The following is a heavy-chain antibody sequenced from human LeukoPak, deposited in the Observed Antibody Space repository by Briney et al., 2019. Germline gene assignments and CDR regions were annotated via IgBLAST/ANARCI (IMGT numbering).Heavy chain of an antibody. CDR3: ASGQPLDYYDSSGYPDAFDI. D-gene: IGHD3-22*01. V-gene: IGHV3-53*01. J-gene: IGHJ3*02. CDR2: IYSGGST. CDR1: GFTFSNFG. Sequence: GGSLRLSCAASGFTFSNFGMHWVRQAPGKGLEWVSVIYSGGSTYYADSVKGRFTISRDNSKNTLYLQMNSLRAEDTAVYYCASGQPLDYYDSSGYPDAFDIWGQGTMVTVSS.